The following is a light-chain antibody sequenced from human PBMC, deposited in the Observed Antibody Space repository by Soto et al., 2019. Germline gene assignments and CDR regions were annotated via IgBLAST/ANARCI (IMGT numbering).Light chain of an antibody. Sequence: QSALTQPASVSGSPGQSITISCTGTSSDVGASDYVSWYQQHPGKVPKVMIYEVTNRPSGVPDRFSGSKSGNTASLTISGLQVDDEADYYCCSYAGTYTWIFGGGTKLTVL. CDR2: EVT. V-gene: IGLV2-11*01. J-gene: IGLJ2*01. CDR3: CSYAGTYTWI. CDR1: SSDVGASDY.